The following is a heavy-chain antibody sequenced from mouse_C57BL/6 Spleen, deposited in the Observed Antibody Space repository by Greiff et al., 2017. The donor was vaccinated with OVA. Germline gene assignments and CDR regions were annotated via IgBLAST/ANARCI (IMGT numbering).Heavy chain of an antibody. D-gene: IGHD1-1*01. V-gene: IGHV1-42*01. Sequence: VQLQQSGPELVKPGASVKISCKASGYSFTGYYMNWVKQSPEKSLEWIGEINPSTGGTTYNQKFKAKATLTVDKYSSTAYMQLKSLTSEDSAVYYCARSDYGSSYRYFDVWGTGTTVTVSS. CDR3: ARSDYGSSYRYFDV. CDR2: INPSTGGT. J-gene: IGHJ1*03. CDR1: GYSFTGYY.